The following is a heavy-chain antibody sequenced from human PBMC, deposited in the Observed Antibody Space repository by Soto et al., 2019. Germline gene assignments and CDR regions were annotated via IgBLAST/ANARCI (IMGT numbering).Heavy chain of an antibody. Sequence: ASVKVSCKASGYSFTSLDINWLRQTAGQGLEWMGWMQPSTGRTGYAQKFQGRVTMTRDTSINTAYMELTTLTSDDTAFYYCARGVSAGVDYWGQGTLVTVSS. CDR3: ARGVSAGVDY. J-gene: IGHJ4*02. CDR2: MQPSTGRT. D-gene: IGHD1-26*01. CDR1: GYSFTSLD. V-gene: IGHV1-8*01.